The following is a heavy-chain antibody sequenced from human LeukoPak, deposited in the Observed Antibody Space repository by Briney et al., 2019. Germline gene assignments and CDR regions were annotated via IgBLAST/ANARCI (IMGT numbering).Heavy chain of an antibody. CDR3: ARDSGSGGP. D-gene: IGHD6-19*01. CDR2: IYSGGST. CDR1: GFTVSSNY. Sequence: GGSLRLSCAASGFTVSSNYMSWVRQAPGKGLEWVSVIYSGGSTYYADSVKGRFTLFRDDAKNSVYLQMNSLRVEDTAVYYCARDSGSGGPWGQGTPVTVSS. J-gene: IGHJ5*02. V-gene: IGHV3-53*01.